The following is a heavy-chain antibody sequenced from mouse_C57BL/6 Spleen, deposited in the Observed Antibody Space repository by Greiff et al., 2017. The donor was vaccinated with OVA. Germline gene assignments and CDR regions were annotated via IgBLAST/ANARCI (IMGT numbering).Heavy chain of an antibody. CDR1: GFTFSDYG. D-gene: IGHD1-1*01. Sequence: EVQRVESGGGLVKPGGSLKLSCAASGFTFSDYGMHWVRQAPEKGLEWVAYISRGSSTIYYADTVKGRFTISRDNAKNTLFLQMTSLRSKDTAMYYCAREDYGSRGAMDYWGQGTSVTVSS. J-gene: IGHJ4*01. V-gene: IGHV5-17*01. CDR3: AREDYGSRGAMDY. CDR2: ISRGSSTI.